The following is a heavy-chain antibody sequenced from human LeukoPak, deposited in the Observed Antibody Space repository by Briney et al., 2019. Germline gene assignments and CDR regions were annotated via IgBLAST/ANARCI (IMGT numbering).Heavy chain of an antibody. CDR1: GFTFSSYW. J-gene: IGHJ4*02. D-gene: IGHD1-26*01. CDR2: INSDGSST. V-gene: IGHV3-74*01. CDR3: ERAYSGSYYDY. Sequence: GGSLRLSCAASGFTFSSYWMHWVRQAPGKGLVWVSRINSDGSSTSYADSVKGRFTISRDNAKNTLYLQMNSLRAEDTAVYYCERAYSGSYYDYWGQGTLVTVSS.